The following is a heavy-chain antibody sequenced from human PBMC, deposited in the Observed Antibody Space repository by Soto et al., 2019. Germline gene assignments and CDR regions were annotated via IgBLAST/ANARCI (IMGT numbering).Heavy chain of an antibody. CDR1: GCPFSNYA. J-gene: IGHJ6*02. Sequence: PGGSLRLSCAASGCPFSNYAMSWVRQAPGKGLEWVSAISGRGTSPYYADSVKGRFTISRDNSKNTLFLQMNSLRAEDTAIYYCARQRPGIMESNPMDVWGQGTTVTVSS. CDR3: ARQRPGIMESNPMDV. V-gene: IGHV3-23*01. D-gene: IGHD2-8*01. CDR2: ISGRGTSP.